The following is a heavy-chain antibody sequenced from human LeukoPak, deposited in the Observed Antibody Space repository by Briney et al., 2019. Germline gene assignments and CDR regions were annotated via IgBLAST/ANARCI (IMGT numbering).Heavy chain of an antibody. V-gene: IGHV4-34*01. CDR3: AERDEYYSSGYWDEPDP. CDR1: GWSFSGYY. Sequence: KASENLSLTCAVYGWSFSGYYLSWLRQPPGKGLEWIREINHSGSTNYNPCLNSRVTISVDTSKNQFSLKLSSVTAADMSVHSCAERDEYYSSGYWDEPDPWGQGTLVTVSS. CDR2: INHSGST. J-gene: IGHJ5*02. D-gene: IGHD3-22*01.